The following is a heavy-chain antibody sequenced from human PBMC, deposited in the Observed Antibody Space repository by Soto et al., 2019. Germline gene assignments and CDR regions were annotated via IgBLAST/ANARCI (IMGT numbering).Heavy chain of an antibody. D-gene: IGHD3-9*01. CDR3: ARVSYFRGFDWLFAFDS. Sequence: SETLSLTCSVSGDSLRNHYWSWIRQPPGSRLEWLGHIFYSGDTSSYNPSLKSRVSMSVDTSKNQFSLKPRSVSADDTAVYFCARVSYFRGFDWLFAFDSWGQGALVTVSS. J-gene: IGHJ4*02. V-gene: IGHV4-59*11. CDR2: IFYSGDT. CDR1: GDSLRNHY.